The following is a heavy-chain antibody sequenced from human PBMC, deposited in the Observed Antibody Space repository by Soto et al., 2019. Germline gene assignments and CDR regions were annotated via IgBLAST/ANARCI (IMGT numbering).Heavy chain of an antibody. D-gene: IGHD2-15*01. V-gene: IGHV3-15*07. J-gene: IGHJ6*02. CDR3: TTGSVEGV. CDR2: IKTKIEEETT. CDR1: GFSISSAW. Sequence: QLVESGGGLVRPGGSLRLSCSASGFSISSAWMNWVRQAPGKGLEWVGRIKTKIEEETTHYAAPVNGRFTVSRDDSKNMLYLQMNSLKADDTALYYCTTGSVEGVWGQGTTVTVSS.